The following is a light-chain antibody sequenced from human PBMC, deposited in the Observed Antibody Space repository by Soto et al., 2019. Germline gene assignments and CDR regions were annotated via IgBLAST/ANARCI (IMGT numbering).Light chain of an antibody. CDR2: GAS. V-gene: IGKV3-20*01. CDR3: QQYNNWPPPLT. Sequence: EIVLTQSPGTLSLSPGERAILSCRASQSVSSSYLAWYQQKPGQAPRLLIYGASSRATGIPDRFTGSGSGTDFTLTISRLEPEDFAVYYCQQYNNWPPPLTFGGGTKVEIK. J-gene: IGKJ4*01. CDR1: QSVSSSY.